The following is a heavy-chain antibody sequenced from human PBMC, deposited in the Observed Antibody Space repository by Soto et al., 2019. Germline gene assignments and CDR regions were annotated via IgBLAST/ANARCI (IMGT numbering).Heavy chain of an antibody. D-gene: IGHD3-22*01. Sequence: ASVKVSCKASGGTFSSSAVQWVRQARGQRLEWIGWIVVGSGNTNYAQKFQERVTITRDMSTSTAFMELSSLRSEDTAVYYCAADPYYYESSVLADFDYWGQGTLVTVSS. CDR2: IVVGSGNT. CDR1: GGTFSSSA. CDR3: AADPYYYESSVLADFDY. V-gene: IGHV1-58*01. J-gene: IGHJ4*02.